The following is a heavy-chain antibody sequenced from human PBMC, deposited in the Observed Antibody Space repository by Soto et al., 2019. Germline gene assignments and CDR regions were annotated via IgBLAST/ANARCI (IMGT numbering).Heavy chain of an antibody. CDR3: AKSTPYCTNGVCFVLDY. V-gene: IGHV3-30*18. J-gene: IGHJ4*02. CDR1: GFTFSNYD. CDR2: ISNDGSKQ. D-gene: IGHD2-8*01. Sequence: QVQVVESGGDAVQPGRSLRLSCAASGFTFSNYDMHWVRQATGKGLEWVAVISNDGSKQYYGDSVKGRFTISRDNSNSTVYLQMNSLRAEDTAVYFCAKSTPYCTNGVCFVLDYWGQGTLVTVSS.